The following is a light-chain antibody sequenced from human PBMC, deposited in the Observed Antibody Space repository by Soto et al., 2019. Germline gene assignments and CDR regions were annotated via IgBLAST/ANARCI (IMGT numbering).Light chain of an antibody. V-gene: IGLV6-57*02. CDR2: EDN. CDR3: QSYDASNQWV. Sequence: NFMPTQPHSESQSPGKTVTVSCTGSSGSIASNYVQWYQQRPGTAPTTVIYEDNERPSGVPDRFSGSIDSSSNSASLTISGLKTEDEADHYCQSYDASNQWVFGGGTKLTVL. CDR1: SGSIASNY. J-gene: IGLJ2*01.